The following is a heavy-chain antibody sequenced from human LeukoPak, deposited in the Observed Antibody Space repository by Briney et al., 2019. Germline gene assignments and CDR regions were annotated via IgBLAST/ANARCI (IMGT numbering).Heavy chain of an antibody. V-gene: IGHV4-59*01. CDR3: ASGVGYVSHY. CDR1: GGSISSYY. J-gene: IGHJ4*02. D-gene: IGHD1-26*01. Sequence: SETLPLTCTVSGGSISSYYWSWIRQPPGKGLEWIGYIHYSGSTNYNPSLKSRVTISVDTSKNQFSLKLSSVTAADTAVYYCASGVGYVSHYWGQGTLVTVSS. CDR2: IHYSGST.